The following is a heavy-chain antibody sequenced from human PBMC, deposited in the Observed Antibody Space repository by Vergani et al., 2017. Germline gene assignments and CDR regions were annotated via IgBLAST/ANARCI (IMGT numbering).Heavy chain of an antibody. V-gene: IGHV3-23*01. CDR2: ISGSGGST. D-gene: IGHD3-9*01. J-gene: IGHJ2*01. CDR3: ARDQRYDILTGYSSYWYFDL. Sequence: EVQLLESGGGLVQPGGSLRLSCAASGFTFSSYAMSWVRQAPGKGLEWVSAISGSGGSTYYADSVKGRFTISRDNAKNSLYLQMNSLRAEDTAVYYCARDQRYDILTGYSSYWYFDLWGRGTLVTVSS. CDR1: GFTFSSYA.